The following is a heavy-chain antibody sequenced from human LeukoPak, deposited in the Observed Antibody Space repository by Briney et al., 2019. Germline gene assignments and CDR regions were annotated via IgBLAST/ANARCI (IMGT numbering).Heavy chain of an antibody. CDR3: ARGWGSSSWLDY. V-gene: IGHV4-34*01. J-gene: IGHJ4*02. CDR2: INHSGST. CDR1: GGSFSGYH. Sequence: PSETLSLTCAVYGGSFSGYHWSWIRQPPGKGLEWIGEINHSGSTNYNPSLKSRVTISVDTSKNQFSLKLSSVTAADTAVYYCARGWGSSSWLDYWGQGTLVTVSS. D-gene: IGHD6-13*01.